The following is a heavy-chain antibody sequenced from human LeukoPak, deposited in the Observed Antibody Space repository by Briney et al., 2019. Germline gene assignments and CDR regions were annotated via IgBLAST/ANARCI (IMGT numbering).Heavy chain of an antibody. J-gene: IGHJ4*02. D-gene: IGHD3-22*01. Sequence: GGSLRLSCAASGFTLSNSGMHWVRQAPGKGLEWVAIIWYDETNKFYGDSVKGRFTISRDNSKNTLFLQMSDLRAEDTALYYCARGNYYDMSGLDYWGQGTLVTVSS. CDR2: IWYDETNK. CDR1: GFTLSNSG. V-gene: IGHV3-33*01. CDR3: ARGNYYDMSGLDY.